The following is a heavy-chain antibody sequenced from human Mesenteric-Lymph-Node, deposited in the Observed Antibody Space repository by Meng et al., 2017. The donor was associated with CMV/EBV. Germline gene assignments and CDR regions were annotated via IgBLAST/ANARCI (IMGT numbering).Heavy chain of an antibody. D-gene: IGHD3-22*01. CDR1: GFTFIDYA. V-gene: IGHV3-23*01. CDR3: AKPPRMGYYFDY. Sequence: GGSLRLSCAASGFTFIDYAMTWVRRAPGKGLEWVSTISGSGAGTYYADSVKGRFTISRDNSKDTLYLQMNSLRAEDTAVYFCAKPPRMGYYFDYWGQGTLVTVPQ. J-gene: IGHJ4*02. CDR2: ISGSGAGT.